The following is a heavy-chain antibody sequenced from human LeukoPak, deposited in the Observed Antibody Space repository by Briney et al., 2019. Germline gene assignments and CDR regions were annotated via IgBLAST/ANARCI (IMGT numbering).Heavy chain of an antibody. Sequence: GRSLRLSCTASGFTFGDYAMSWVRQAPGKGLECVGFIRSKTYGGTTEYAASVKGRFTISRDDSKSIAYLQMNSLKAEDTAVYYCTRVGYRSTTSCYWFGYWGQGTLVTVSS. CDR3: TRVGYRSTTSCYWFGY. V-gene: IGHV3-49*04. D-gene: IGHD2-2*01. J-gene: IGHJ4*02. CDR1: GFTFGDYA. CDR2: IRSKTYGGTT.